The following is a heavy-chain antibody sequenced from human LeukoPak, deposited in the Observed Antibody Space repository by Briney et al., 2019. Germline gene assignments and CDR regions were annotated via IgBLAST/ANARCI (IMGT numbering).Heavy chain of an antibody. V-gene: IGHV4-4*07. CDR1: GGSISSYY. D-gene: IGHD6-19*01. Sequence: SETLSLTCTVSGGSISSYYWNWIRQPAGKGLEWIGRIYTSGSTNYNPSLKSRVTMSVDTSNNHFSLKLSSVTAADTAVYYCARGGIAVAFDFWGQGNLVTVSS. CDR2: IYTSGST. CDR3: ARGGIAVAFDF. J-gene: IGHJ4*02.